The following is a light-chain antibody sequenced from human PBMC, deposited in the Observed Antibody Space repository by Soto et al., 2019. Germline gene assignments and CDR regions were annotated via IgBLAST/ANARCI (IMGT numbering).Light chain of an antibody. CDR3: QQSYTTLWT. V-gene: IGKV1-39*01. J-gene: IGKJ1*01. CDR1: QSISTW. CDR2: TAS. Sequence: DIQMTQSPATLSASVGDRVTITCRASQSISTWLAWYQQKPGKAPKLIIHTASTLQTGVPSRFTGSGSGTDFSLTINSLQPEDFATYYCQQSYTTLWTFGQGTKVDIK.